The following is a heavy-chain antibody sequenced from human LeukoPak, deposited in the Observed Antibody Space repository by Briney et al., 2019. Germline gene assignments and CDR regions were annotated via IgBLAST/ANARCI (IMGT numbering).Heavy chain of an antibody. CDR3: ARGVSEIDY. D-gene: IGHD6-13*01. Sequence: GGSLRLSCAASGFTFSSFAMHWVRQVPGKGLEWVAVISYDGSNKYYADSVKGRFTISRDNSKNTLYLQMNSLRAEDTAVYYCARGVSEIDYWGQGTLVTVSS. J-gene: IGHJ4*02. V-gene: IGHV3-30*01. CDR2: ISYDGSNK. CDR1: GFTFSSFA.